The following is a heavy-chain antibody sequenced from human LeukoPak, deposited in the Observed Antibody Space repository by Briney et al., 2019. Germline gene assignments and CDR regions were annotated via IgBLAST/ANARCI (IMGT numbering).Heavy chain of an antibody. D-gene: IGHD2-8*01. J-gene: IGHJ4*02. CDR3: AKDRDIVLMVYAIPEGLFDY. CDR2: IKQDGSEK. V-gene: IGHV3-7*03. Sequence: GGSLRLSCAASGFTFSSYWMTWVRQAPGKGLEWVANIKQDGSEKYYVGYLKGRFSISRDDAKNSLYLQMNSLRAEDTAVYYCAKDRDIVLMVYAIPEGLFDYWGQGTLVTVSS. CDR1: GFTFSSYW.